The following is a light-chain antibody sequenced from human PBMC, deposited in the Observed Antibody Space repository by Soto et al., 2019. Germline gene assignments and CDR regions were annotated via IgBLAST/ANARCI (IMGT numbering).Light chain of an antibody. Sequence: QSALTQPASVSGSPGQSITISCTGTSSDVGGYNYVSWYQQHPGKAPKLMIYEVSNRPSGVSNRFSGSKSGNTASLTISGLQAEDEAYYYCSSYTSSSYVVFGGGTKVTVL. V-gene: IGLV2-14*01. J-gene: IGLJ2*01. CDR1: SSDVGGYNY. CDR2: EVS. CDR3: SSYTSSSYVV.